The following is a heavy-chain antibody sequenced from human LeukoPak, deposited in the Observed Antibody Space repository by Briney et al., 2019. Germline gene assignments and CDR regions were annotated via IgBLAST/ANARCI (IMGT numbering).Heavy chain of an antibody. CDR3: ARVPNYSSGWYNFDY. CDR2: ISSSSSYI. CDR1: GFTFSSYS. D-gene: IGHD6-19*01. V-gene: IGHV3-21*01. J-gene: IGHJ4*02. Sequence: GGSLRLSCAASGFTFSSYSMNWVRQAPGKGLEWVSSISSSSSYIYYADSVKGRFTISRDNAKNSLYLQMNSLRAEDTAVYYCARVPNYSSGWYNFDYWGQGTLVTVSS.